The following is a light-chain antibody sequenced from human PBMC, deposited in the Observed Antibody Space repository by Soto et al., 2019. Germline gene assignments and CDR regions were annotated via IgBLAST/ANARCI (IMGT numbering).Light chain of an antibody. CDR2: INSDGSH. Sequence: QSALTQSPSASASLGASVKLTCTLSSGHSRNAIAWHQQQPEKGPRYLMKINSDGSHIKGDEIPDRFSGSSSGAERYLTISSLQSEDEADYYCQAWVTGIGVFGGGTKLTVL. J-gene: IGLJ2*01. CDR3: QAWVTGIGV. CDR1: SGHSRNA. V-gene: IGLV4-69*01.